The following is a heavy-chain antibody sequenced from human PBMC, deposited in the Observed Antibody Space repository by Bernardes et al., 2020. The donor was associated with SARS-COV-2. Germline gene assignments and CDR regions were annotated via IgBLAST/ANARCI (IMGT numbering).Heavy chain of an antibody. V-gene: IGHV3-30*18. D-gene: IGHD6-19*01. J-gene: IGHJ4*02. CDR1: GFTFRSYG. Sequence: GRTLRLCFASSGFTFRSYGMHWVRQAPGKGLEWVAVISYDGSNKYYADSVKGRFTISRDNSKNTLYLQMNSLRAEDTAVYYCAKQIFGYSSGWFYFDYWGQGTLVTVSS. CDR2: ISYDGSNK. CDR3: AKQIFGYSSGWFYFDY.